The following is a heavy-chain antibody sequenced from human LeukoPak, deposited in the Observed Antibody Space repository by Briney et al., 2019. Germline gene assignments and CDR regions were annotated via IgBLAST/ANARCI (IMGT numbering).Heavy chain of an antibody. CDR2: ILYDGSNK. CDR1: GFIFSYYG. D-gene: IGHD6-19*01. Sequence: GGSLRLSCATSGFIFSYYGMHWVRQAPGKGLEWVAVILYDGSNKYYADSVKGRFTISRDNSKNTLSLQMNSLRAEDTAVYYCAKVTLSRASSGWIDHWGQGTLVTVSS. CDR3: AKVTLSRASSGWIDH. V-gene: IGHV3-30*18. J-gene: IGHJ4*02.